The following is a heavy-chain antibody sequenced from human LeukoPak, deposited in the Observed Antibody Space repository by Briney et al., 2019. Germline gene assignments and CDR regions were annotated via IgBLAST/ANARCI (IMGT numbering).Heavy chain of an antibody. D-gene: IGHD6-13*01. J-gene: IGHJ4*02. CDR1: GFTVSSNY. Sequence: PGGSLRLSCAASGFTVSSNYMSWVRQAPGKGLEWVSVIYSGGSTYYADSVKGRFTISRDNSKNTLYLQMSSLRAEDTAVYYCARVGPDSSSWNIDYWGQGTLVTVSS. CDR3: ARVGPDSSSWNIDY. CDR2: IYSGGST. V-gene: IGHV3-66*01.